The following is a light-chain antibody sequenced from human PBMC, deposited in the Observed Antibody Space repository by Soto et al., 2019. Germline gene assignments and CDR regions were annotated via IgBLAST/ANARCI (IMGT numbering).Light chain of an antibody. CDR2: DVT. V-gene: IGLV2-11*01. CDR1: SSDVGAYNY. Sequence: QSALTQPRSVSGSPGQSVTISCAGTSSDVGAYNYVSWYQQHPGKAPKIMIYDVTERPSGVPDRFSGSKSGNTASLTISGLQVEDEADYYCCSFAGNSLVFGGGTKLTVL. CDR3: CSFAGNSLV. J-gene: IGLJ2*01.